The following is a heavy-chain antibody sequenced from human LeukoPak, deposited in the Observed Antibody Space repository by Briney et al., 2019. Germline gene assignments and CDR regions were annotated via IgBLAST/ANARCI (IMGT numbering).Heavy chain of an antibody. J-gene: IGHJ3*02. CDR3: ARDRIIYGDYGDAFDI. V-gene: IGHV3-48*03. CDR1: GFTFSSYE. Sequence: GGSLRLSCAASGFTFSSYEMNWVRQAPGKGLEWVSYIYSSGNNIYYADSVKGRFTISRDNAKNLLYLQMNSLRAEDTAVYYCARDRIIYGDYGDAFDIWGQGTMVTVSS. D-gene: IGHD4-17*01. CDR2: IYSSGNNI.